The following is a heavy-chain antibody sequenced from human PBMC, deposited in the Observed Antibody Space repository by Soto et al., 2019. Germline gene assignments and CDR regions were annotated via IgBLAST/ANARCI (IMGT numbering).Heavy chain of an antibody. Sequence: WTWIRQHPERGPECIGYIYYSGSTFYNPSLKSRVTISVDTSKNQFSLKLSSVTAADTAVYYCARDGSYRGWVDPWGQGTLVTVSS. CDR3: ARDGSYRGWVDP. V-gene: IGHV4-31*02. J-gene: IGHJ5*02. CDR2: IYYSGST. D-gene: IGHD1-26*01.